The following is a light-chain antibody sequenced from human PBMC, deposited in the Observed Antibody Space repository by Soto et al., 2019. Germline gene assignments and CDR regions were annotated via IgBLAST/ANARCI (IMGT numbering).Light chain of an antibody. J-gene: IGKJ5*01. CDR3: HQLNIYPHT. Sequence: DIQLTQSPSFLSASVGDRVTITCRASQGISSYLAWYQQIPGKAPNLLIYAASTLQSGVPSRFSGSGSGTEFTLTISSMQPEDFATYYCHQLNIYPHTFGQVTRLEMK. CDR1: QGISSY. V-gene: IGKV1-9*01. CDR2: AAS.